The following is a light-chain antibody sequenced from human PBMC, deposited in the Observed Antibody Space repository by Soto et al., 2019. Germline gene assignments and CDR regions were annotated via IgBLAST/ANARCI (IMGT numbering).Light chain of an antibody. V-gene: IGLV1-47*01. CDR1: SSNIGSNH. Sequence: QSVLTQPPSASETPGQRVTISCSGSSSNIGSNHVYWYQHLPGTAPKLLIYRNYLRPSGVPDRFSASKSATSASLAISGLRSDDEADYYCNSFRSDNTRIFGGGTQLTVL. J-gene: IGLJ7*01. CDR2: RNY. CDR3: NSFRSDNTRI.